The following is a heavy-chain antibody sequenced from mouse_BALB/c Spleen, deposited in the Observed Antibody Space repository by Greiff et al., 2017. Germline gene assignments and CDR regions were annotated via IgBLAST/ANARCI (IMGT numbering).Heavy chain of an antibody. V-gene: IGHV14-1*02. D-gene: IGHD1-2*01. Sequence: EVMLVESGAELVRPGALVKLSCKASGFNIKDYYMHWVKQRPEQGLEWIGWIDPENGNTIYDPKFQGKASITADTSSNTAYLQLSSLTSEDTAVYYCAKAYYGIDYWGQGTTLTVSS. CDR2: IDPENGNT. CDR3: AKAYYGIDY. CDR1: GFNIKDYY. J-gene: IGHJ2*01.